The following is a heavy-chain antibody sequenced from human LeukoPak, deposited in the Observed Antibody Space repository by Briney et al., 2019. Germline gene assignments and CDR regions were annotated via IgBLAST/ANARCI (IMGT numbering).Heavy chain of an antibody. CDR2: MGCRGYNV. D-gene: IGHD3-3*01. V-gene: IGHV3-33*06. CDR3: AKNVLRYDFWSGAYMDV. CDR1: ILAFSHYP. Sequence: GGSLSLPCEVSILAFSHYPTHGAPGSPDKGRVGGADMGCRGYNVFYIHPERGILTISRDNSENTVYLQVHSLTAEDTAVYYCAKNVLRYDFWSGAYMDVWGKGTTVIVSS. J-gene: IGHJ6*03.